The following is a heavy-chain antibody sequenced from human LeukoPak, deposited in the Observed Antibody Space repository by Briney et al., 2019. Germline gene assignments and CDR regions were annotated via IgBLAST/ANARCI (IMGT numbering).Heavy chain of an antibody. V-gene: IGHV4-59*01. CDR2: IYDSGST. Sequence: SETLSLTCTVSGGSISSYYWSWIRQPPAKGLEWIGYIYDSGSTNYNPSLKSRVTISVDTSKNQFSLKLSSVTAADTAVYYCARVHSGSKYSFDYWGQGTLVTVS. CDR1: GGSISSYY. J-gene: IGHJ4*02. CDR3: ARVHSGSKYSFDY. D-gene: IGHD6-19*01.